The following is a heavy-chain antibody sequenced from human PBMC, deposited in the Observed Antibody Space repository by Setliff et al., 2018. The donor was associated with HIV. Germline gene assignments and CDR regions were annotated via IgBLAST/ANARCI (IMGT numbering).Heavy chain of an antibody. V-gene: IGHV4-59*11. CDR1: GGSISSHY. D-gene: IGHD3-16*02. CDR2: IYYSGSS. CDR3: ARGWGLTYYDYEWGNYHYRYAMEV. J-gene: IGHJ6*02. Sequence: SETLSLTCTVSGGSISSHYWSWIRQPPGKGLEWIGFIYYSGSSNYNPSLKSRVTISVDTSKNQFSLRLTSMTAADTAVYYCARGWGLTYYDYEWGNYHYRYAMEVWGQGTTVTVSS.